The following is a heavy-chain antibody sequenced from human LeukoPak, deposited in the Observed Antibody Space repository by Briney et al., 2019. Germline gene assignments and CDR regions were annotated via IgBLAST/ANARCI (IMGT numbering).Heavy chain of an antibody. Sequence: SETLSLTCTVSGGSISSGSYYWGWIRQPPGKGLEWIGSINYSGSTYYSPSLKSRVTISVDTSKNQFSLKLSSVTAADTAVYYCAGQIAVGGEWAFDIWGQGTMVTVSS. CDR1: GGSISSGSYY. V-gene: IGHV4-39*01. J-gene: IGHJ3*02. CDR3: AGQIAVGGEWAFDI. D-gene: IGHD6-19*01. CDR2: INYSGST.